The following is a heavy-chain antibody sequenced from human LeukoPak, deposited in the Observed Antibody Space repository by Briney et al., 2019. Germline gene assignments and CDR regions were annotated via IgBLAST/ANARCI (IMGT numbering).Heavy chain of an antibody. Sequence: HPGGSLRLSCAASGFTFSSYEMNWVRQAPGKGLEWVSYISSSGSTIYYADSVKGRFTISRDNAKNSLYLQMNSLRAEDTAVYYCASDHRYVWGSYRYPAGDYWGQGTLVTVSS. D-gene: IGHD3-16*02. CDR1: GFTFSSYE. CDR3: ASDHRYVWGSYRYPAGDY. V-gene: IGHV3-48*03. J-gene: IGHJ4*02. CDR2: ISSSGSTI.